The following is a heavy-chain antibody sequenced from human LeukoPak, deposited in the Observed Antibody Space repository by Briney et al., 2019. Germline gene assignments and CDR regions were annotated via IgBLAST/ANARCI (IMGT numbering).Heavy chain of an antibody. CDR2: IKQDGSEK. V-gene: IGHV3-7*05. CDR3: ARLIRPYFDY. J-gene: IGHJ4*02. Sequence: GGSLRLSCVASGFTFSTYWMSWVRQAPGKGLEWVASIKQDGSEKYYVDSVKGRFTISRDNAKNSLYLQMNSLRAEDTAVYYCARLIRPYFDYWGQGTLVTVSS. CDR1: GFTFSTYW.